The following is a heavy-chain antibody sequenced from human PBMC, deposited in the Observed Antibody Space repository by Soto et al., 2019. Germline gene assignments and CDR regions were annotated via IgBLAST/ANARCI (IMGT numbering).Heavy chain of an antibody. CDR2: IYYSGST. Sequence: QVQLQESGPGLVKPSDTLSLTCAVSGYPISSSNWWGWIRQPPGKGLEWIGYIYYSGSTYYNPSLKSLVTLSVDTSKNQFSLKLSSVTAVDTAVYYCARINPGAGHYYDMDVWGQGTTVTVSS. V-gene: IGHV4-28*01. D-gene: IGHD3-10*01. CDR3: ARINPGAGHYYDMDV. J-gene: IGHJ6*02. CDR1: GYPISSSNW.